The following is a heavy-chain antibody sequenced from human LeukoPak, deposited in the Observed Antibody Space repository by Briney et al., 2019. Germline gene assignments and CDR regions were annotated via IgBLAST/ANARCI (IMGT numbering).Heavy chain of an antibody. CDR1: GYSFTSYW. J-gene: IGHJ4*02. D-gene: IGHD1-26*01. CDR3: ARHPEYSGSYPIDY. CDR2: IYPGDSDT. Sequence: GESLKISCKGSGYSFTSYWIGWVRQMPGKGLEWRGIIYPGDSDTRYSPSFQGQVTISADKSISTADLQWSSLKASDTAMYYCARHPEYSGSYPIDYWGQGTLVTVSS. V-gene: IGHV5-51*01.